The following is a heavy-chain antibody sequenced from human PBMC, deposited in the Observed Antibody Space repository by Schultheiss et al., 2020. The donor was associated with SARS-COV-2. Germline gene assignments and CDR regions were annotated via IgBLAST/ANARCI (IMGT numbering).Heavy chain of an antibody. CDR2: IYHSGST. CDR3: ARADSNYVYYYYYMDV. D-gene: IGHD4-11*01. CDR1: GYSISSGYY. V-gene: IGHV4-38-2*02. Sequence: SQTLSLTCTVSGYSISSGYYWGWIRQPPGKGLEWIGSIYHSGSTYYNPSLKSRVTISVDTSKNQFSLKLSSVTAADTALYYCARADSNYVYYYYYMDVWGKGTTVTVSS. J-gene: IGHJ6*03.